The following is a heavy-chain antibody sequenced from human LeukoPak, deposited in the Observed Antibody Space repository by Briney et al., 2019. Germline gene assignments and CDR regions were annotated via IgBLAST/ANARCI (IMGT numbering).Heavy chain of an antibody. Sequence: ASVKVSCKASGYTFTSYDINWVRQATGQGLEWMGWMNPNSGGTNYAQKFQGRVTMTRDTSISTAYMELSRLRSDDTAVYYCASGIGGSDAFDIWGQGTMVTVSS. V-gene: IGHV1-2*02. CDR1: GYTFTSYD. J-gene: IGHJ3*02. CDR2: MNPNSGGT. D-gene: IGHD2-15*01. CDR3: ASGIGGSDAFDI.